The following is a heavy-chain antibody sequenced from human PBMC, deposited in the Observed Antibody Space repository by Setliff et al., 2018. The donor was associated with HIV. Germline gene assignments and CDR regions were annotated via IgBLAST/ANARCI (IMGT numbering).Heavy chain of an antibody. J-gene: IGHJ5*02. Sequence: PSETLSLTCTVSDGPINNYWWNWIRQSPGKGLEWIGFGHHSGTFSYNPSLNSRFTISIDTSKNQFSLKLSSVTAADTAVYYCARGRRGYCSSTSCYAGGNSYGYVYRAVSWFDPWGQGTLVTVSS. CDR1: DGPINNYW. V-gene: IGHV4-59*12. CDR3: ARGRRGYCSSTSCYAGGNSYGYVYRAVSWFDP. D-gene: IGHD2-2*01. CDR2: GHHSGTF.